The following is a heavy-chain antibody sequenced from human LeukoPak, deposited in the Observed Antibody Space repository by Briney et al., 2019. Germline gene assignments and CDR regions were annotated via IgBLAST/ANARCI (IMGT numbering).Heavy chain of an antibody. V-gene: IGHV1-8*03. J-gene: IGHJ4*02. CDR1: GYTFTSYD. Sequence: GASVKVSCKAAGYTFTSYDINWVRQAAGQGLEWMGWMNPNSGNTGYAQKFQGRVNITRNNSIRTTYIHLSSLISPDTDVYYCARGRRRRDIVVVPATWPMGYWGQGTLVTVSS. CDR2: MNPNSGNT. CDR3: ARGRRRRDIVVVPATWPMGY. D-gene: IGHD2-2*01.